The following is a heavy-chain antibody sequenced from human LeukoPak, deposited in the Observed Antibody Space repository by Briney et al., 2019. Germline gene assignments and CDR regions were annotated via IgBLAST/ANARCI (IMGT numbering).Heavy chain of an antibody. CDR2: LSGSGITT. CDR3: AKGIYSSGWSYFDY. J-gene: IGHJ4*01. D-gene: IGHD6-19*01. CDR1: GFTFSNSA. Sequence: GGSLRLSCAASGFTFSNSAMSWVRQAPGPGLERVSTLSGSGITTYYADSVKGRFTISRDNSKNTLYLQMNSQRAEDTAVYYCAKGIYSSGWSYFDYWGHGTLVTVSS. V-gene: IGHV3-23*01.